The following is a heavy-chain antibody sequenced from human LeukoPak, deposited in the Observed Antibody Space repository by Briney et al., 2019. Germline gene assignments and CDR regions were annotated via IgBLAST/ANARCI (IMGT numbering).Heavy chain of an antibody. V-gene: IGHV3-66*01. J-gene: IGHJ4*02. CDR3: ARDHDGDAEYFDY. CDR1: GFFLGHNY. Sequence: PGGSLRLSCAASGFFLGHNYMTWVRQAPGKGLEWVSIIYNSGSTFYSDSVRGRFTISRDNAENSLYLQLNSLRADDTAVYYCARDHDGDAEYFDYWGQGTLVTVSS. D-gene: IGHD4-17*01. CDR2: IYNSGST.